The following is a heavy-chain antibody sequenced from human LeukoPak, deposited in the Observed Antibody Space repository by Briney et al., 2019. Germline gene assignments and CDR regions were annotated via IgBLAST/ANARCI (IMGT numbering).Heavy chain of an antibody. CDR1: GDSLIY. Sequence: SETLSLTCTVSGDSLIYWTWIRQHPGKGLEWIGVIYNHGRTEYNPSLRSRLTISLDPAKNQISLKLRSVTAADTAVYYCARGLAGAASGAIYFDLWSRGTLVTVSS. CDR2: IYNHGRT. CDR3: ARGLAGAASGAIYFDL. V-gene: IGHV4-59*01. J-gene: IGHJ2*01. D-gene: IGHD2-15*01.